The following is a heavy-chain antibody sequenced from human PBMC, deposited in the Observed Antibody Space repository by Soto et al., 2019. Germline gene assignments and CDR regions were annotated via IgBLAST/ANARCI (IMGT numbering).Heavy chain of an antibody. CDR2: VNLNSGDT. Sequence: ASVKVSCKTSGDTFTDSSMHWVRQAPGQGLEWMGWVNLNSGDTNYAEKFRGRVTMTRDTSIITAYMELTRLKSDDTAVYYCARDLGGYDLYGPDTWGQGTLVTVSS. D-gene: IGHD5-12*01. CDR3: ARDLGGYDLYGPDT. V-gene: IGHV1-2*02. J-gene: IGHJ5*02. CDR1: GDTFTDSS.